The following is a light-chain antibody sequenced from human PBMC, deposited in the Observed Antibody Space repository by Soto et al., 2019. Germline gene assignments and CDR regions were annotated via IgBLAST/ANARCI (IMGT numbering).Light chain of an antibody. CDR3: HQRTHWPIT. CDR2: DAS. CDR1: QSVSSY. V-gene: IGKV3-11*01. J-gene: IGKJ5*01. Sequence: EIVLTQSPATLSLSPGERATLSCRASQSVSSYLAWYQQKPGQAPRLLIYDASNRATGIPGRFSGSGSGTDFTLTISSLEPEDFAVYYCHQRTHWPITGGQGSRLDIK.